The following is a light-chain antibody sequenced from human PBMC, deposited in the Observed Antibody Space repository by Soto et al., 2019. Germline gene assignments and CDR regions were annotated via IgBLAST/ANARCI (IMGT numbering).Light chain of an antibody. Sequence: EIVLTKSPGTLSLSPGERATLSCRASQSVGINVAWYQQKPGQAPRLLIYGASTRATGSPDRFSASGSATEFTLTISSLLSEDFAVYYCQQYNDWPRTFGQGTKVDIK. CDR3: QQYNDWPRT. V-gene: IGKV3-15*01. CDR1: QSVGIN. CDR2: GAS. J-gene: IGKJ1*01.